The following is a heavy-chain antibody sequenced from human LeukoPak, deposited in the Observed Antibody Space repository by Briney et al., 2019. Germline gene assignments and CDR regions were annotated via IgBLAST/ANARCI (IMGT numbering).Heavy chain of an antibody. Sequence: PGGSLRLSCAASGFTFSNAWMTWVRQAPGKGLEWVANIKEDGSVKYYVDSVKGRFTISRDNAKNSLYLQMNSLRAEETAVYYCARDLGGPWNYWGQGTLVTVSS. V-gene: IGHV3-7*01. CDR3: ARDLGGPWNY. CDR1: GFTFSNAW. D-gene: IGHD3-3*01. CDR2: IKEDGSVK. J-gene: IGHJ4*02.